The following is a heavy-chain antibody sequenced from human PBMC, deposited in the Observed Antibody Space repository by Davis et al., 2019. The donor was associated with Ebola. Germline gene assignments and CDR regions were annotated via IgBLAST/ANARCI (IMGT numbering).Heavy chain of an antibody. CDR3: TTDRLMMATITLHYYYGMDV. V-gene: IGHV3-15*01. Sequence: GGSLRLSCAASGFTFSNAWMSWVRQAPGKGLEWVGRIKSKTDGGTTDYAAPVQGRFTISRDDSKNTLYLQMNSLKTEDTAVYYCTTDRLMMATITLHYYYGMDVWGKGTTVTVSS. CDR2: IKSKTDGGTT. J-gene: IGHJ6*04. CDR1: GFTFSNAW. D-gene: IGHD5-12*01.